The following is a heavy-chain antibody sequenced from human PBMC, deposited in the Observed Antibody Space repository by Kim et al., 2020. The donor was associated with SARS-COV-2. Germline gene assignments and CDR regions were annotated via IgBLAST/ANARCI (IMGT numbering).Heavy chain of an antibody. CDR2: ISYDGSNK. J-gene: IGHJ4*02. CDR3: ARDPVGYYDSSGYLDY. CDR1: GFTFSSYA. Sequence: GGSLRLSCAASGFTFSSYAMHWVRQAPGKGLEWVAVISYDGSNKYYADSVKGRFTISRDNSKNTLYLQMNSLRAEDTAVYYCARDPVGYYDSSGYLDYWGQGTLVTVSS. V-gene: IGHV3-30*04. D-gene: IGHD3-22*01.